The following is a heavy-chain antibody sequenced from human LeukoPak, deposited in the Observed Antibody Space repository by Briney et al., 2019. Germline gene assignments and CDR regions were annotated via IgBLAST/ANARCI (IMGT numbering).Heavy chain of an antibody. J-gene: IGHJ4*02. Sequence: NPSQTLSLTCTVSGGSIGSGSYYWNWIRQPVGKGLEWLGNIFTRGTTNYNASLESRLTISLDTARNQFSLSLRSVTAADTAIYFCARSSLAVYFNYWGQGTLVTASS. CDR3: ARSSLAVYFNY. D-gene: IGHD6-19*01. CDR2: IFTRGTT. CDR1: GGSIGSGSYY. V-gene: IGHV4-61*09.